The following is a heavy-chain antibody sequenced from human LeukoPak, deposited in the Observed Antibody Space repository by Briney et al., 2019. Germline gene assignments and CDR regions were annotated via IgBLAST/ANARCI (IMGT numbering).Heavy chain of an antibody. J-gene: IGHJ4*02. CDR2: INHSGST. V-gene: IGHV4-34*01. Sequence: PSETLSLTCAVYGGSFSGYYWSWIRQPPGKGLEWIGEINHSGSTNYNPSLKSRVTISVDTSKNQFSLKLSSVTAADTVVYYCAKRRRLLPFDYWGQGTLVTVSS. CDR3: AKRRRLLPFDY. CDR1: GGSFSGYY. D-gene: IGHD3-22*01.